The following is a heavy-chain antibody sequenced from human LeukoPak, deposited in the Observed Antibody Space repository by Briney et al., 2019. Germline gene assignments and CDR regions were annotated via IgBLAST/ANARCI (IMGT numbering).Heavy chain of an antibody. CDR3: ARVSHCSGGSCWNFDY. J-gene: IGHJ4*02. CDR2: ISSSSSYI. D-gene: IGHD2-15*01. CDR1: GFTFSSYS. Sequence: GGSLRLSCAASGFTFSSYSMNWVRQAPGKGLEWVSSISSSSSYIYYADSVKGRFTISRDNAKNSLYLQMNSLRAEDTAVYYCARVSHCSGGSCWNFDYWGQGTLVTVSS. V-gene: IGHV3-21*01.